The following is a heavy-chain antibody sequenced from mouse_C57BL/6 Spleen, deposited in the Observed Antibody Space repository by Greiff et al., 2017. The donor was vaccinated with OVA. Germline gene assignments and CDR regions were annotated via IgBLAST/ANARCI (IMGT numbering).Heavy chain of an antibody. J-gene: IGHJ3*01. V-gene: IGHV2-2*01. CDR3: ARVGDYDGLSWFAY. D-gene: IGHD2-4*01. Sequence: VKVVESGPGLVQPSQSLSITCTVSGFSLTSYGVHWVRQSPGKGLEWLGVIWSGGSTDYNAAFISRLSISKDNSKSQVFFKMNSLQADDTAIYYCARVGDYDGLSWFAYWGQGTLVTVSA. CDR2: IWSGGST. CDR1: GFSLTSYG.